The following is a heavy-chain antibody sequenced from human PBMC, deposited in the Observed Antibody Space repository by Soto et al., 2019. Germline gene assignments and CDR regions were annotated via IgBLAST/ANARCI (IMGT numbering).Heavy chain of an antibody. J-gene: IGHJ6*02. CDR2: IDRSGEIA. CDR1: GSSFSAYA. V-gene: IGHV3-23*01. CDR3: AKGGFWVHYGMDV. Sequence: EVHLSESGGGLVQFGGSLRLSCAASGSSFSAYAIKWVRQAPGKGLEWVSAIDRSGEIAYYADSVKGRFTISRDNAKNTLYLQMNSLRAVDTAVYYCAKGGFWVHYGMDVWGPGTTVTVSS. D-gene: IGHD3-16*01.